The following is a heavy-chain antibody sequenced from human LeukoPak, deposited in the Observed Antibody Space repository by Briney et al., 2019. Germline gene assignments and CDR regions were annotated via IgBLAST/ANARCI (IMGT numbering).Heavy chain of an antibody. CDR1: GFTVSSNY. J-gene: IGHJ4*02. D-gene: IGHD5-24*01. CDR2: IYSGGST. CDR3: ARGWQGDYFDY. V-gene: IGHV3-53*01. Sequence: GGSLRLSCAASGFTVSSNYMSWVRQAPGKGLEWVSVIYSGGSTYYADSVKGRFTISRDNAKNSLYLQMNSLRAEDTAVYYCARGWQGDYFDYWGQGTLVTVSS.